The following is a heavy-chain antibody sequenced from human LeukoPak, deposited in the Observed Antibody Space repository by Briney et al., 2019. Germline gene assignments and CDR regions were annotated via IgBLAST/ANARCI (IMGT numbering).Heavy chain of an antibody. CDR1: GFTFGSYA. CDR2: ISYDGTNE. CDR3: ASGAGGWELLTKSTFDY. J-gene: IGHJ4*02. Sequence: GGSLRLSCAASGFTFGSYAIHWVRQAPGKGLEWVAVISYDGTNEYYADSVKGRFTIPRDNSKNTLYLQMNSLRAEDTAVYYCASGAGGWELLTKSTFDYWGQGTLVTVSS. D-gene: IGHD1-26*01. V-gene: IGHV3-30*04.